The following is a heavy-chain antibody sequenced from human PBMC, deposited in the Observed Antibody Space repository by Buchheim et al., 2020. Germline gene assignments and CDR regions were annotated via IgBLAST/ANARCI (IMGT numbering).Heavy chain of an antibody. CDR3: ARAIVLVPAATTFYYYYYGMDV. CDR2: IYYSGST. V-gene: IGHV4-39*01. J-gene: IGHJ6*02. Sequence: QLQLQESGPGLVKPSETLSLTCTVSGGSISSSSYYWGWIRKPPGKGLEWIGSIYYSGSTYYNPSLKSRVTISVDTSKNQFSLKLSSVTAADTAVYYCARAIVLVPAATTFYYYYYGMDVWGQGTT. CDR1: GGSISSSSYY. D-gene: IGHD2-2*01.